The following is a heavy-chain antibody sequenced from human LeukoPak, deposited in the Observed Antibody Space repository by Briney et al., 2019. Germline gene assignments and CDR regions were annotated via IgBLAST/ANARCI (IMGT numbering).Heavy chain of an antibody. CDR3: ARGGQWLVPDY. J-gene: IGHJ4*02. V-gene: IGHV4-34*01. CDR1: GGPFSGYY. Sequence: SETLSLTCAVYGGPFSGYYWSWIRQPPGKGLEWIGEINHSGSTNYNPSLKSRVTISVDTSKNQFSLKLSSVTAAGTAVYYCARGGQWLVPDYWGQGTLDTVSS. CDR2: INHSGST. D-gene: IGHD6-19*01.